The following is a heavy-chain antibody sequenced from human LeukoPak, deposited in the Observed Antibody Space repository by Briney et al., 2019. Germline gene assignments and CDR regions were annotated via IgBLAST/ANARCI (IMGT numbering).Heavy chain of an antibody. J-gene: IGHJ6*02. CDR3: ARGRGYSSSWYSVYYYYGMDV. D-gene: IGHD6-13*01. V-gene: IGHV1-8*01. Sequence: ASVKVSCKASGYTFTSYDINRVRQAPGQGLERMGWMNPNSGNTGYAQKFQGRVTMTRNTSISTAYMELSSLRSEDTAVYYCARGRGYSSSWYSVYYYYGMDVWGQGTTVTVSS. CDR1: GYTFTSYD. CDR2: MNPNSGNT.